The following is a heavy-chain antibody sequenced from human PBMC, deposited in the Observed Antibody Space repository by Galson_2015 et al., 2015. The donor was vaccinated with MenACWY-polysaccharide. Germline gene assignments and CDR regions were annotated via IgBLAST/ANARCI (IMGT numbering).Heavy chain of an antibody. V-gene: IGHV4-34*01. CDR3: TTGPSRYLHS. Sequence: ATMSLAWAVYGGSFTSSYWCWLRPPPGRGVEWVGEINPTGRTNYNPTLKSRVTILVDTRKSQFSLNLNSLTASDTAVYYCTTGPSRYLHSWGQGTLVTVSS. CDR2: INPTGRT. J-gene: IGHJ4*02. CDR1: GGSFTSSY. D-gene: IGHD1-1*01.